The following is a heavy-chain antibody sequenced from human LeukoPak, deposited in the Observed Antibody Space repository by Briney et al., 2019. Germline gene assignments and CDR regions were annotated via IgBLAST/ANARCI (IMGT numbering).Heavy chain of an antibody. CDR3: AAGLGESSGYYYVFGLS. V-gene: IGHV1-58*01. CDR2: IVVGSGNT. D-gene: IGHD3-22*01. Sequence: SVKVSCEASGFTFTSSAVQWVRQARGQRLEWIGWIVVGSGNTNYAQKFQERVTITRDMSTSTAYMELSSLRSEDTAVYYCAAGLGESSGYYYVFGLSWGQGTLVTVSS. J-gene: IGHJ5*02. CDR1: GFTFTSSA.